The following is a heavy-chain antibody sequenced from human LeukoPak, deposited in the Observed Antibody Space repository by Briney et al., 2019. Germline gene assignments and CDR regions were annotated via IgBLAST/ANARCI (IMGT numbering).Heavy chain of an antibody. CDR2: ISAYNGNT. CDR1: GYTXTSYG. V-gene: IGHV1-18*01. D-gene: IGHD3-9*01. Sequence: ASVKVSCKASGYTXTSYGISWVRQAPGQGLEWMGWISAYNGNTNYAQKLQGRVTMTTDTSTSTAYMELRSLRSDDTAVYYCARGEEYYDILTGYQLGYWGQGTLVTVSS. CDR3: ARGEEYYDILTGYQLGY. J-gene: IGHJ4*02.